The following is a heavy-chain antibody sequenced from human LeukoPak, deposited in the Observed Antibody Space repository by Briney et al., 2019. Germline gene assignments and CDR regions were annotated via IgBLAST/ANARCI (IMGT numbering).Heavy chain of an antibody. CDR2: IYYIGIT. Sequence: SETLSLTCSVSVGSINSNYWSWSRQPPREGRGGSLYIYYIGITNYNPSLKSRVTISIDTSKEQFSLPLRSVTAAATAVYYCARTIEYRRSSGYYYYYMDVWGKGKTVTVSS. CDR3: ARTIEYRRSSGYYYYYMDV. D-gene: IGHD6-6*01. CDR1: VGSINSNY. V-gene: IGHV4-59*01. J-gene: IGHJ6*03.